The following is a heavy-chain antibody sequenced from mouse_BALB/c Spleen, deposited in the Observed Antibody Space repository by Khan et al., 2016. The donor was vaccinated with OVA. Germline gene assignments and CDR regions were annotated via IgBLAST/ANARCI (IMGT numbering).Heavy chain of an antibody. CDR1: GHTFSKYG. CDR3: ARPPYCAYVMDN. V-gene: IGHV9-3-1*01. CDR2: INTYTGEP. Sequence: QIQLVQSGPELKKPGETVKISCKASGHTFSKYGMNWVKQAPGKGLKWMGWINTYTGEPTYADDFNGRFAFSLETSASTAYLQINNLKNEYTATSFRARPPYCAYVMDNWGQGSSVTVSS. D-gene: IGHD2-10*01. J-gene: IGHJ4*01.